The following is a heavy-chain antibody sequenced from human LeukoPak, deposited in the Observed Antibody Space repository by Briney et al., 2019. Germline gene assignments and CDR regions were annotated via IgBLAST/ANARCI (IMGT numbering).Heavy chain of an antibody. D-gene: IGHD5-18*01. V-gene: IGHV3-30*19. CDR1: GFTFSSYG. J-gene: IGHJ4*02. CDR2: ISYDGSNK. Sequence: PGGSLRLSCAASGFTFSSYGTHWVRQAPGKGLEWVAVISYDGSNKYYADSVKGRFTISRDNSKNTLYLQMNSLRAEDTAVYYCARGADTAMVTGFDYWGQGTLVTVSS. CDR3: ARGADTAMVTGFDY.